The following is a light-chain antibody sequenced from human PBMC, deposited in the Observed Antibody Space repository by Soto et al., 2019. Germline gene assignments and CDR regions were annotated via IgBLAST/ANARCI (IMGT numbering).Light chain of an antibody. J-gene: IGLJ2*01. V-gene: IGLV2-14*03. CDR3: SSYTSSNTLVV. CDR1: SSDVGGYNY. CDR2: DVN. Sequence: QSALTQPASVSGSPGQSITISCTGTSSDVGGYNYVSWYQQDPGKAPKLMIYDVNNRPSGVSNRFSGSKSGNTASLTISGLQAEDEPDYYCSSYTSSNTLVVFGGGTQLSVL.